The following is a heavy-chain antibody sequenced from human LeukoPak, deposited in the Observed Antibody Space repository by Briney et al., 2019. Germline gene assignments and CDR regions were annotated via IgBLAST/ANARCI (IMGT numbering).Heavy chain of an antibody. D-gene: IGHD3-10*01. Sequence: GGSLRLSCAASGFTFSNFAMSWVRQAPGKGLHWVSTISGSGNKTYDADSVKGRFTISRDNSKNTLYLQMNGLRAEDTAVYYCAKLKRVGIAPFDDWGQGTLVTVSS. J-gene: IGHJ4*02. CDR3: AKLKRVGIAPFDD. CDR1: GFTFSNFA. CDR2: ISGSGNKT. V-gene: IGHV3-23*01.